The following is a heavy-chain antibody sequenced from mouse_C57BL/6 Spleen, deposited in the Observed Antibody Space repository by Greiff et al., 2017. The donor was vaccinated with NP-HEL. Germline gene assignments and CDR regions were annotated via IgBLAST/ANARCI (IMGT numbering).Heavy chain of an antibody. CDR2: ISSGGDYI. CDR3: TRAYYGYYFDY. J-gene: IGHJ2*01. V-gene: IGHV5-9-1*02. Sequence: EVQVVESGEGLVKPGGSLKLSCAASGFTFSSYAMSWVRQTPEKRLEWVAYISSGGDYIYYADTVKGRFTISRDNARNTLYLQMSSLKSEDTAMYYCTRAYYGYYFDYWGQGTTLTVSS. D-gene: IGHD2-9*01. CDR1: GFTFSSYA.